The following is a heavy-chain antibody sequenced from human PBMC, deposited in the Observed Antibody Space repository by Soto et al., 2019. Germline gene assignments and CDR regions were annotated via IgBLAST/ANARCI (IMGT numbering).Heavy chain of an antibody. J-gene: IGHJ6*02. CDR3: ATEGASITIFGVGPWAGMDV. V-gene: IGHV1-69*13. Sequence: ASVNVSCKSSGGTFSSYSISWVRQAPGQGLEWMGGIIPIFGTANYAQKFQGRVTITADESTSTAYMELSSLRSEDTAVYYCATEGASITIFGVGPWAGMDVWGQGTTVTVSS. D-gene: IGHD3-3*01. CDR2: IIPIFGTA. CDR1: GGTFSSYS.